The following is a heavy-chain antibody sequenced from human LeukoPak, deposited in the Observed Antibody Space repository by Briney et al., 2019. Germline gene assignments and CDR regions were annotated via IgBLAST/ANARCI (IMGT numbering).Heavy chain of an antibody. CDR2: IYNSGST. CDR1: GGSISSGGYY. Sequence: SETLSPTCTVSGGSISSGGYYWSWIRQPPGKGLEWIGYIYNSGSTYYIPSLKSRVTISVDRSKNQFSLKLSSVTAADTAVYYCARGERWLQLLHYWGQGTLVTVPS. V-gene: IGHV4-30-2*01. J-gene: IGHJ4*02. CDR3: ARGERWLQLLHY. D-gene: IGHD5-24*01.